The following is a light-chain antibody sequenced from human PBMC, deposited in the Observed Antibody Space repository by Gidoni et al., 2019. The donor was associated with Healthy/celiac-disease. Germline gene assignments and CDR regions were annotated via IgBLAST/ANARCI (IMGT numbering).Light chain of an antibody. CDR3: QAWDSSTVV. CDR1: KLGDNY. J-gene: IGLJ2*01. Sequence: SYELTQPPSVSVSPGQTASITCPGDKLGDNYACWYQQKPGQSPVLVIYQDSKRPSGITERFSGSNSGNTATLTISGTQAMDEADYYCQAWDSSTVVFGGGTKLTVL. CDR2: QDS. V-gene: IGLV3-1*01.